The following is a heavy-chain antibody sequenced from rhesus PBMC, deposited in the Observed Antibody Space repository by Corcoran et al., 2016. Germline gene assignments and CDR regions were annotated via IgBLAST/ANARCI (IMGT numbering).Heavy chain of an antibody. CDR1: GFSLSTSAMG. Sequence: QVTLKESGPALVKPTQTLPLTCTFSGFSLSTSAMGVGWIRLPPGKAREWLASIFWDDDKYYNTSLKNRLTISKDTSRNQVVLRMTNMDPVDTATYYCARVHGGTYDYWGQGVLVTVSS. V-gene: IGHV2S1*01. J-gene: IGHJ4*01. CDR2: IFWDDDK. CDR3: ARVHGGTYDY. D-gene: IGHD1-1*01.